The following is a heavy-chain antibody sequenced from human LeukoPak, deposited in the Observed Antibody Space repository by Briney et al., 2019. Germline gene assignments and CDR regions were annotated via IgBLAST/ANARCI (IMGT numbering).Heavy chain of an antibody. V-gene: IGHV3-21*01. CDR3: ARAVSSGYAFAYYYYYGMDV. D-gene: IGHD5-12*01. CDR1: GFTFSSYS. Sequence: GGSRRLACAASGFTFSSYSMNWVRQAPGKGLDWVSSISSSSSYIYYADSVKGRFTISRDNAKNSLYLQLNSLRAEDTAVYYCARAVSSGYAFAYYYYYGMDVWGKGTTVTVSS. J-gene: IGHJ6*04. CDR2: ISSSSSYI.